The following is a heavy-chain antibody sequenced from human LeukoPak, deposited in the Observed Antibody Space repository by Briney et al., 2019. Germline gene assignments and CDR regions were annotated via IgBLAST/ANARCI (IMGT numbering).Heavy chain of an antibody. Sequence: ASVKVSCKASGYTFTGYYMHWVRQAPGQGLEWMGWINPNSGGTNYAQKFQGRVTMTRDTSISTAYMELSRLRSDDTAVYYCARGCGGDCLDAFDIWGQGTMVTVSS. J-gene: IGHJ3*02. CDR2: INPNSGGT. V-gene: IGHV1-2*02. CDR3: ARGCGGDCLDAFDI. CDR1: GYTFTGYY. D-gene: IGHD2-21*01.